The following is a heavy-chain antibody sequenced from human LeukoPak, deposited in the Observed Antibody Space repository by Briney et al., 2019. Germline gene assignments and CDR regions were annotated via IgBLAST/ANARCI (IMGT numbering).Heavy chain of an antibody. CDR3: ASSDYGDYHFDY. D-gene: IGHD4-17*01. V-gene: IGHV3-21*01. CDR1: GFTFSSYS. CDR2: ISSSSSYI. J-gene: IGHJ4*02. Sequence: PGGSLRLSCAASGFTFSSYSMNWVRQAPGKGLEWVSSISSSSSYIYYADSVKGRFTISRDNAKNSLYLQMNSLRAEDTAVYYCASSDYGDYHFDYWGQGTLVTVSS.